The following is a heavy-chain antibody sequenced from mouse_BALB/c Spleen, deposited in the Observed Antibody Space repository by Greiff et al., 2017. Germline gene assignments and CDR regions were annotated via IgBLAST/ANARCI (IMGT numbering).Heavy chain of an antibody. V-gene: IGHV2-9*02. CDR1: GFSLTSYG. CDR3: ARGPIYYGNFYYYAMDY. Sequence: LVESGPGLVAPSQSLSITCTVSGFSLTSYGVHWVRQPPGKGLEWLGVIWAGGSTNYNSALMSRLSISKDNSKSQVFLKMNSLQTDDTAMYYCARGPIYYGNFYYYAMDYWGQGTSVTVSS. J-gene: IGHJ4*01. D-gene: IGHD2-1*01. CDR2: IWAGGST.